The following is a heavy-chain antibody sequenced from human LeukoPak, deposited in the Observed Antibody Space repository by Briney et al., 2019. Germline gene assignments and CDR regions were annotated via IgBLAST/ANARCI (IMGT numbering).Heavy chain of an antibody. V-gene: IGHV3-23*01. Sequence: GGSLRLSCAASGFTFSSYAMNWVRQAPGKGLEWVSTISGGGGSTYYADSVKGRFAISRDNSKNTLYLQMNSLRAEDTAVYFCAKTAGSGSSSCAELDYWGQGTLVTVSS. CDR3: AKTAGSGSSSCAELDY. CDR1: GFTFSSYA. D-gene: IGHD1-26*01. CDR2: ISGGGGST. J-gene: IGHJ4*02.